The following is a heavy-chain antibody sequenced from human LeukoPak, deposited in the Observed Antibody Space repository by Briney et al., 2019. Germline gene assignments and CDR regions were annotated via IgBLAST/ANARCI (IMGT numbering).Heavy chain of an antibody. V-gene: IGHV1-2*02. Sequence: ATVKVSCKTSGYTFSGFYIHWVRQAPGQGLELMGWISPNSGGTNFAQKFQGRVTITRDTSISTAYMALRRLSSDDTAVYFCAISTGCKYYVDSWGQGTLVTVSS. J-gene: IGHJ5*01. CDR1: GYTFSGFY. CDR2: ISPNSGGT. CDR3: AISTGCKYYVDS. D-gene: IGHD6-19*01.